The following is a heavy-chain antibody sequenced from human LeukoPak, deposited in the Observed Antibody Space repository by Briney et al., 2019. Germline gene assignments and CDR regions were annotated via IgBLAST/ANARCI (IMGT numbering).Heavy chain of an antibody. D-gene: IGHD1-26*01. V-gene: IGHV3-23*01. CDR3: AKDGGSYQFDS. CDR1: GFTFSSYG. CDR2: ISGSGGKT. Sequence: GGSLRLSCVASGFTFSSYGMSWVRQAPGKGLEWVSAISGSGGKTYNADSVKGRFTISRDNSRKTLYLQMNSLRAEDTAVYYCAKDGGSYQFDSWGQGTLVTASS. J-gene: IGHJ4*02.